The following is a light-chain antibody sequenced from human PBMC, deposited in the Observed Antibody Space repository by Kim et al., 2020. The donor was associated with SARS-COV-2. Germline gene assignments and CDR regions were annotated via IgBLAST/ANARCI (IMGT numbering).Light chain of an antibody. CDR3: QQSYSIPGT. V-gene: IGKV1-39*01. CDR2: AAS. CDR1: QSIRSY. Sequence: SASVGDRVTITCRASQSIRSYLNWYQQRPGKAPKLLIYAASSLQSGVPSRFSGSGSGTDFTLTINSLQTEDFATYYCQQSYSIPGTFGQGTKLEI. J-gene: IGKJ2*02.